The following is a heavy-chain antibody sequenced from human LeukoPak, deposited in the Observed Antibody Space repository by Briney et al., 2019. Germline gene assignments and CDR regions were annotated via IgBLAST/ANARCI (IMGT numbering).Heavy chain of an antibody. J-gene: IGHJ5*02. CDR1: GFTFSSYG. CDR2: IWYDGSNK. D-gene: IGHD3-10*01. Sequence: GGSLRLSCAASGFTFSSYGMHWVRQAPGKGLEWVAVIWYDGSNKYYADSVKGRFTISRDNSKNTLYLQMNSLRAEDTAVYYCARVGSGSYYQAYNWFDPWGQGTLVTVSS. V-gene: IGHV3-33*01. CDR3: ARVGSGSYYQAYNWFDP.